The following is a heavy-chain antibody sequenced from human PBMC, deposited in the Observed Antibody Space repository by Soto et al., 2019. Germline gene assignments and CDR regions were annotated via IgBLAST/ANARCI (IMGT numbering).Heavy chain of an antibody. CDR2: IYHSGST. J-gene: IGHJ5*02. CDR1: GGSISSGGYS. Sequence: SETLSLTCAVSGGSISSGGYSWSWIRQPPGKGLEWIGYIYHSGSTYYNPSLKSRVTISVDRSKNQFSLKLSSVTAADTAVYYCARGITMIVVVTPWFEPWGQGTLVTVSS. V-gene: IGHV4-30-2*01. CDR3: ARGITMIVVVTPWFEP. D-gene: IGHD3-22*01.